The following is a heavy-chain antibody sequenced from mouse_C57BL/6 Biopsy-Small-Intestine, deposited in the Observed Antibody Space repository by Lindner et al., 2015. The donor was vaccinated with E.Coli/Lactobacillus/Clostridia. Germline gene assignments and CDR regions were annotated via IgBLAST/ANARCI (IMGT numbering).Heavy chain of an antibody. D-gene: IGHD2-12*01. J-gene: IGHJ3*01. CDR3: ARGSYGVGFVY. CDR2: INPNTGGT. CDR1: GYSFTDYY. V-gene: IGHV1-42*01. Sequence: VQLQESGPELVKPGASVKMSCKASGYSFTDYYIHWVKRSPEKSLEWIGEINPNTGGTTYNQKFKAKATLAVDKSSNTAYIQLKSLTSGDSAVYYCARGSYGVGFVYWGQGTLVTVSA.